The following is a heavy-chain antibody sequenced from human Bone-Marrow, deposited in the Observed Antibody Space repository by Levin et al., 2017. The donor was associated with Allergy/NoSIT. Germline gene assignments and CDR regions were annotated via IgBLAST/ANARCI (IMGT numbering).Heavy chain of an antibody. CDR3: ARDEAFNSWHTGWFDP. Sequence: LRLSCTVSGDSINNTNHYWSWIRQPAGTGLEWIGRMFAGGAATYNRSLRSRATISIDTSKNQFSRKLTSVTAANTAVYYCARDEAFNSWHTGWFDPWGQGTLVTVSS. CDR1: GDSINNTNHY. V-gene: IGHV4-61*02. D-gene: IGHD6-13*01. CDR2: MFAGGAA. J-gene: IGHJ5*02.